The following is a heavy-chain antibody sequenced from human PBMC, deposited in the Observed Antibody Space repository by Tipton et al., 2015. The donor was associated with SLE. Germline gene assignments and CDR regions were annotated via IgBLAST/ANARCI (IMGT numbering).Heavy chain of an antibody. J-gene: IGHJ6*02. D-gene: IGHD4-11*01. Sequence: GSLRLSCAASGFTFDDYGMAWVRQIPGKGLEWVSTINWNGGNTRYADSVRGRFTISRDNAKNSLFLQMNSLRAEDSAVYYCGTTTTDYGMDVWGQGTTVTVSS. V-gene: IGHV3-20*04. CDR3: GTTTTDYGMDV. CDR1: GFTFDDYG. CDR2: INWNGGNT.